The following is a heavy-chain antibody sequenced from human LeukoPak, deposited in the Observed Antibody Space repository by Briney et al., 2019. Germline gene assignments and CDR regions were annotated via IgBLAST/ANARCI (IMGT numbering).Heavy chain of an antibody. D-gene: IGHD2-2*01. V-gene: IGHV3-30*03. CDR2: ISYDGSNK. CDR1: GFTFSSYG. Sequence: GESLRLSCAASGFTFSSYGMHWVRQAPGKGLEWVAVISYDGSNKYYADSVKGRFTISRDNSKNTLYLQMNSLRAEDTAVYYCARDRGTSGIVVVPAATFDYWGQGTLVTVSS. J-gene: IGHJ4*02. CDR3: ARDRGTSGIVVVPAATFDY.